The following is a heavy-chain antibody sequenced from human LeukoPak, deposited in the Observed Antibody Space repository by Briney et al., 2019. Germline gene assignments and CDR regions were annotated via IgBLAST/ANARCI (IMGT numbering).Heavy chain of an antibody. CDR1: GFTFSSYG. J-gene: IGHJ4*02. CDR3: AKDLRDGSGSYY. Sequence: GGSLRLSCAASGFTFSSYGMHWVRQAPGKGLEWVAFIRYDGSNKYYADSVKGRFTTSRDNSKNTLYLQMNSLRAEDTAVYYCAKDLRDGSGSYYWGQGTLVTVSS. D-gene: IGHD3-10*01. V-gene: IGHV3-30*02. CDR2: IRYDGSNK.